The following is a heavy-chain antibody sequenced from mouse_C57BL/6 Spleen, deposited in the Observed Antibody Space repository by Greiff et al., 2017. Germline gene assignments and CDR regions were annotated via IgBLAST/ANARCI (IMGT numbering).Heavy chain of an antibody. D-gene: IGHD1-1*01. CDR1: GYAFTTYL. V-gene: IGHV1-54*01. Sequence: QLQLKQSGATLVRPGTSVKVSFKAFGYAFTTYLRAWVKQRPGQGLEWVGVINPGSGGTNYHEKFKGKATLTADKSSSTAYMQLSSLTSEDSAVYFCARGYYGQDYWGQGTTLTVSS. CDR3: ARGYYGQDY. J-gene: IGHJ2*01. CDR2: INPGSGGT.